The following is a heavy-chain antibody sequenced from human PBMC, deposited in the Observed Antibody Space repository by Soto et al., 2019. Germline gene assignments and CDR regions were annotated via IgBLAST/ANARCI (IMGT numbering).Heavy chain of an antibody. CDR1: GFTFSSYW. J-gene: IGHJ4*02. Sequence: GGSLRLSCAASGFTFSSYWMHWVRQAPGKGLVWVSRINSDGSSTSYADSVKGRFTISRDNAKNTLYLQMNSLRAEDTAVYYCARGLLWFGELYPPGYWGQGTLVNVSS. D-gene: IGHD3-10*01. V-gene: IGHV3-74*01. CDR3: ARGLLWFGELYPPGY. CDR2: INSDGSST.